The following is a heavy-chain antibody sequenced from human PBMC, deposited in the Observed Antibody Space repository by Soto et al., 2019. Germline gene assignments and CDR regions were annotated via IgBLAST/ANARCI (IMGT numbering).Heavy chain of an antibody. CDR1: GFSFPHYG. CDR2: ISATGDDT. D-gene: IGHD2-21*02. Sequence: EVQLLESGGGLVQPGGSLRLSCAGSGFSFPHYGMSWVRRAPGRGLEWVSGISATGDDTNYADSVRDRFSISRDSSKGKLYLKRRSVRADDPAIYHCVKLLGEEVTATLDSWGQGTLVTVSS. CDR3: VKLLGEEVTATLDS. J-gene: IGHJ4*02. V-gene: IGHV3-23*01.